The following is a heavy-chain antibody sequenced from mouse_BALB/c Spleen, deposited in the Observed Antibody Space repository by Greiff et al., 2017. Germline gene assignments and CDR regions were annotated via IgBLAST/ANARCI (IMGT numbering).Heavy chain of an antibody. V-gene: IGHV10-1*02. J-gene: IGHJ2*01. D-gene: IGHD2-4*01. CDR3: VRATMITPYYFDY. CDR2: IRSKSNNYAT. Sequence: GGGLVQPKGSLKLSCAASGFTFNTYAMNWVRQAPGKGLEWVARIRSKSNNYATYYADSVKDRFTISRDDSQSMLYLQMNNLKTEDTAMYYCVRATMITPYYFDYWGQGTTLTVSS. CDR1: GFTFNTYA.